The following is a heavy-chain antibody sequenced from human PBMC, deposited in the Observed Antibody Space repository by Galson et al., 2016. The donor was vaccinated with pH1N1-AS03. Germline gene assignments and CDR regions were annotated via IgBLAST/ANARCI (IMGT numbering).Heavy chain of an antibody. CDR1: SGYV. Sequence: SLRLSCAASSGYVMNWVRQAPGKGLEWVSGISVSGSDTYYADSVRGRFTISRDNSKNTLYLQMNSLRAEDTAVYYCSKATGSYYGSEFFDYWGQGSLVTVSS. D-gene: IGHD1-26*01. CDR2: ISVSGSDT. CDR3: SKATGSYYGSEFFDY. V-gene: IGHV3-23*01. J-gene: IGHJ4*02.